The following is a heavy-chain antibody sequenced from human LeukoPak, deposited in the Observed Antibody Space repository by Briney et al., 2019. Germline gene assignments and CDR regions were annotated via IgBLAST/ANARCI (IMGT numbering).Heavy chain of an antibody. V-gene: IGHV4-59*08. CDR3: ARHVHEVRGVIITFSGAFDI. J-gene: IGHJ3*02. Sequence: SESLSLTCTVSGGSISSYYWSWIRQPPGKGLERIGYIYYSGSTNYNPSLKSRVTISVDTSKNQFSLKLSSVTAADTAVYYCARHVHEVRGVIITFSGAFDIWGQGTMVPVSS. CDR2: IYYSGST. CDR1: GGSISSYY. D-gene: IGHD3-10*01.